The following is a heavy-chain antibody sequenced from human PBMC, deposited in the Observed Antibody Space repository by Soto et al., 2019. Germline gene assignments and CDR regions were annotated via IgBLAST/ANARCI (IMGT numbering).Heavy chain of an antibody. V-gene: IGHV3-33*01. D-gene: IGHD3-22*01. CDR1: GFTFSSYG. CDR3: ARDERYYDSSGSPDY. CDR2: IWYDGSNK. J-gene: IGHJ4*02. Sequence: GGSLRLSCAASGFTFSSYGMHWVRQAPGKGLEWVAVIWYDGSNKYYADSVKGRFTISRDNSKNTLYLQMNSLRAEDTAVYYCARDERYYDSSGSPDYWGQGTLVTVSS.